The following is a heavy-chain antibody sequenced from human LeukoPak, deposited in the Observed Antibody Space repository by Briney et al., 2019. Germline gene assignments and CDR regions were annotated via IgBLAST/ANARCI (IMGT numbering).Heavy chain of an antibody. CDR3: ARDLSESYLG. CDR2: ISSSSSTI. CDR1: GLTLSSYR. D-gene: IGHD1-26*01. Sequence: GGSLRRSCAASGLTLSSYRMNWFRQAPGKGPEWVSYISSSSSTIYYADSVKGRFTISSDNAKNSLYLQMNSLRAEDTAVYYCARDLSESYLGWGQGTLVTVSS. V-gene: IGHV3-48*01. J-gene: IGHJ4*02.